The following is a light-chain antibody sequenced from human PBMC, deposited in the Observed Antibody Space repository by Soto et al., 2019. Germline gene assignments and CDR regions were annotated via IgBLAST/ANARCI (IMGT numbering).Light chain of an antibody. CDR3: QKYLSALWT. V-gene: IGKV1-27*01. CDR1: QGISNY. Sequence: DIQMTQSPASLSASIGDRVTIACRASQGISNYLAWYQQKPGKVPKLLIYAASTLQSGVPSRFSGSGSGTDFTLTISSLQPEDVATYYCQKYLSALWTFGPGTKVDIK. J-gene: IGKJ1*01. CDR2: AAS.